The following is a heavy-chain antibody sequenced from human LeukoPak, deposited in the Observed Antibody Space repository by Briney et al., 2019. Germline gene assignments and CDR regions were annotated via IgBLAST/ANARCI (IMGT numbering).Heavy chain of an antibody. D-gene: IGHD2-2*01. V-gene: IGHV4-4*07. CDR1: GGSISSYY. J-gene: IGHJ6*03. CDR3: ARAAEGVVPAAILRYYYYYMDV. CDR2: IYTSGST. Sequence: PSETLSLTCTVSGGSISSYYWSWIRQPAGKGLEWIGRIYTSGSTNYNPSLKSRVTMSVDTSKNQFSLKLSSVTAADTAVYYCARAAEGVVPAAILRYYYYYMDVWGKGTTVTVSS.